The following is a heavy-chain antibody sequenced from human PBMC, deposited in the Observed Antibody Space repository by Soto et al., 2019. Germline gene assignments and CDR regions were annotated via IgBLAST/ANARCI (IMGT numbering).Heavy chain of an antibody. CDR1: GFTFSSYS. CDR2: ISSSSSYI. J-gene: IGHJ6*02. V-gene: IGHV3-21*01. D-gene: IGHD2-21*01. CDR3: AREIPDQPYYYGMDV. Sequence: EVQLVESGGGLVKPGGSLRLSCAASGFTFSSYSMNWVRQAPGKGLEWVSSISSSSSYIYYADSVKGRFTISRDNAKNSLYLQMNSLRAEDTAVYYCAREIPDQPYYYGMDVWGQGTTVTVSS.